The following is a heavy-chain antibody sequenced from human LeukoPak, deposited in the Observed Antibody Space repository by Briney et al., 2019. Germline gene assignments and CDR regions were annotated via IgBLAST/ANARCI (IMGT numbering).Heavy chain of an antibody. J-gene: IGHJ4*02. CDR3: ARDTLLVRGTPVALYYFDY. Sequence: GASVKVSCKASGYTFIDSFMHWVRQAPGQGPEWMGWINPISGDTNYAQKFQGRVTMTRDTSISTAYMELSRLRSDDTAVYYCARDTLLVRGTPVALYYFDYWGQGTLVTVSS. CDR1: GYTFIDSF. V-gene: IGHV1-2*02. CDR2: INPISGDT. D-gene: IGHD3-10*01.